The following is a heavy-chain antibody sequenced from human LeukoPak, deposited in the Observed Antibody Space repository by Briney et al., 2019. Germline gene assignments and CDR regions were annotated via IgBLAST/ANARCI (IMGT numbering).Heavy chain of an antibody. CDR2: IFYSGST. CDR3: ARYCSGGSCYWLDP. J-gene: IGHJ5*02. Sequence: SETLSLTCTVSGVSISSSSYYWGWIRQSPGKGLEWIGSIFYSGSTYYNPSLKSRVTISVDTSKNQFSLKLSSVTAADTAVYYCARYCSGGSCYWLDPWGQGTLVTVSS. CDR1: GVSISSSSYY. V-gene: IGHV4-39*01. D-gene: IGHD2-15*01.